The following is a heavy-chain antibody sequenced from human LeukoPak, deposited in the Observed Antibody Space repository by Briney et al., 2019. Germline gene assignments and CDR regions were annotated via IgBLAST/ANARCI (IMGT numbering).Heavy chain of an antibody. CDR1: GGSISSSNW. D-gene: IGHD5-18*01. CDR3: ARTTEGGYTYGYFYYYYMGV. J-gene: IGHJ6*03. V-gene: IGHV4-4*02. CDR2: IYHSGST. Sequence: SETLSLTCAVSGGSISSSNWWSWVRQPPGKGLEWIGEIYHSGSTNYNPSLKSRVTISVDTSKNHFSLKLSSVTAADTAVYYCARTTEGGYTYGYFYYYYMGVWGKGTTVTISS.